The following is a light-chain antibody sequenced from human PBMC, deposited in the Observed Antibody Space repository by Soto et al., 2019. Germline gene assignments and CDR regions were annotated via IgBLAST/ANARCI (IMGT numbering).Light chain of an antibody. J-gene: IGKJ5*01. CDR2: GAS. Sequence: PEETATLSCRASQSLRSGDLACYQQIPGQAPGLLIYGASSRATGIPDGFSGSGSGTDFTLTISSLEPEDFAVYYCQQYGRLPLTFGGGTRLEIK. CDR1: QSLRSGD. CDR3: QQYGRLPLT. V-gene: IGKV3-20*01.